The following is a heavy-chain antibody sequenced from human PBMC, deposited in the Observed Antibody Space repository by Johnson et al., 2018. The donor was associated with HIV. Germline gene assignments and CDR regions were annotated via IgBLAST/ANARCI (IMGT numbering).Heavy chain of an antibody. Sequence: QVQLVESGGGVVQPGRSLRLSCAASGFTFSSYGMHWVRQATGKGLEWVAVIWYDGSNKYYADSVKGRFTISRDNAKNSLYLQMNSLRAEDTAVYYCARDLRGAFDIWGQGTMVTVSS. V-gene: IGHV3-33*01. CDR2: IWYDGSNK. CDR3: ARDLRGAFDI. D-gene: IGHD4-17*01. CDR1: GFTFSSYG. J-gene: IGHJ3*02.